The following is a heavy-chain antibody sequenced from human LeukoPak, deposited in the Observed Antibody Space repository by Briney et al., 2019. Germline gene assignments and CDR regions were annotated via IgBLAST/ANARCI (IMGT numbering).Heavy chain of an antibody. CDR3: ARSGQHLFDF. Sequence: GGSLRLSCSASGFAFSNYATHWVRQAPGKGLEYVAGINSNGGSTFYADSVKGRFTMSGDNSKNTLYLQMNSLRAEDTAIYYCARSGQHLFDFWGQGTLVTVSS. CDR1: GFAFSNYA. V-gene: IGHV3-64*04. CDR2: INSNGGST. D-gene: IGHD6-13*01. J-gene: IGHJ4*02.